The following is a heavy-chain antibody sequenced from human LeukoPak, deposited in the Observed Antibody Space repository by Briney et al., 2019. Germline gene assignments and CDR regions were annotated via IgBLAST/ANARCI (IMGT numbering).Heavy chain of an antibody. V-gene: IGHV3-23*01. D-gene: IGHD3-3*01. Sequence: PGGALRLSCAASGFTFSSYDMSWVRQAPGRGLEWVSSIRRSGENTYYADSVKGRLTISRDNSKNTLYLQMNSLRAEDTALYYCAKYSSNTLLRPFDYWGQGTLVTVSS. CDR3: AKYSSNTLLRPFDY. CDR1: GFTFSSYD. CDR2: IRRSGENT. J-gene: IGHJ4*02.